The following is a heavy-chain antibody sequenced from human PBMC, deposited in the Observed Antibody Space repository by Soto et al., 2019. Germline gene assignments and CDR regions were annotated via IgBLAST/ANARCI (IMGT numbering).Heavy chain of an antibody. V-gene: IGHV3-48*02. CDR1: GFTFSSYS. D-gene: IGHD6-13*01. CDR3: ARGSEAAESFDY. J-gene: IGHJ4*02. Sequence: LRLSCAASGFTFSSYSMNWVCQAPGKGLEWVSYISSSSSTIYYADSVKGRSTISRDNAKDSLYLQMNSLRDEDTAVYYCARGSEAAESFDYWGQGTLVTVSS. CDR2: ISSSSSTI.